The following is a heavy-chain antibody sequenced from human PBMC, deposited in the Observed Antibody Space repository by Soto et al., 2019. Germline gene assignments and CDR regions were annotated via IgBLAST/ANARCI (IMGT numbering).Heavy chain of an antibody. CDR3: ARDRLMATAGTASHYFGLDV. V-gene: IGHV4-31*03. Sequence: PSETLSLTCTVSGGSIRSGGYYWSWVRQNPRRGLEWIGNIYYSGNTYYNPSLKSRLTISVDTSKNQFSLNLSSVTAADTAVYYCARDRLMATAGTASHYFGLDVWGQGTTVTV. D-gene: IGHD5-18*01. CDR1: GGSIRSGGYY. CDR2: IYYSGNT. J-gene: IGHJ6*02.